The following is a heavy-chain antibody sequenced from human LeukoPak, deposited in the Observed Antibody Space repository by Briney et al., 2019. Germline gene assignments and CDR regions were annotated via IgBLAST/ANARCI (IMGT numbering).Heavy chain of an antibody. CDR1: GYSFTSYW. Sequence: PGESLRISCKGSGYSFTSYWISWVRQMPGKALEWIGRVDPTDSYTNYSPSFQGHVAISVDKSISTAYLQWSSLKASDTAMYYCARQGIVVADSFDPWGQGTLVTVSS. D-gene: IGHD6-19*01. J-gene: IGHJ5*02. CDR3: ARQGIVVADSFDP. CDR2: VDPTDSYT. V-gene: IGHV5-10-1*01.